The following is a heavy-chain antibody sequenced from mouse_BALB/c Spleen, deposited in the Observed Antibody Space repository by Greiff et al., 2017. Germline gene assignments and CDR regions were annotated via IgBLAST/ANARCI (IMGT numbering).Heavy chain of an antibody. D-gene: IGHD6-1*01. CDR3: ARAPLYYYAMDY. Sequence: VQLQQSGAELMKPGASVKISCKATGYTFSSYWIEWVKQRPGHGLEWIGEILPGSGSTNYNEKFKGKATFTADTSSNTAYMQLSSLTSEDSAVYYCARAPLYYYAMDYWGQGTSVTVSS. V-gene: IGHV1-9*01. CDR2: ILPGSGST. CDR1: GYTFSSYW. J-gene: IGHJ4*01.